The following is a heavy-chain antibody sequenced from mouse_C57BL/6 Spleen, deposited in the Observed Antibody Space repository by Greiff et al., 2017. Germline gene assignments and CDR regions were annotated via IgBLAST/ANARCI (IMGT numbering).Heavy chain of an antibody. CDR3: ARDSNWACAY. J-gene: IGHJ3*01. V-gene: IGHV3-6*01. D-gene: IGHD4-1*01. CDR1: GYSITSGYY. Sequence: EVKLMESGPGLVKPSQSLSLTCSVTGYSITSGYYWNWIRQFPGNKLEWMGYISYDGSNNYNPSLKNRISITRNTSKNQLFLTLNSVTTEDTATYYCARDSNWACAYWGQGTLVTVSA. CDR2: ISYDGSN.